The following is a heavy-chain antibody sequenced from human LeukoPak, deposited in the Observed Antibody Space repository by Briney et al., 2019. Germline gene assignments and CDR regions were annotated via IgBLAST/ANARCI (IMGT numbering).Heavy chain of an antibody. V-gene: IGHV3-11*01. CDR2: ISSSGSTI. J-gene: IGHJ6*02. D-gene: IGHD4/OR15-4a*01. CDR3: AKDIRRGTMYYYYYGMDV. CDR1: GFTFSDYY. Sequence: GGSLRLSCAASGFTFSDYYMSWIRQAPGKGLEWVSYISSSGSTIYYADSVKGRFTISRDNAKNSLYLQMNSLRAEDTAVYYCAKDIRRGTMYYYYYGMDVWGQGTTVTVSS.